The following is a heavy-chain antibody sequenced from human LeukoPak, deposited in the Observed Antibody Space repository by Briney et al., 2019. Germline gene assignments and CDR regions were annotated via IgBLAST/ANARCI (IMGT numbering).Heavy chain of an antibody. J-gene: IGHJ4*02. CDR2: IKSKTDGGTT. Sequence: GGSLRLSCAASGFTFSNAWMSWVRQAPGKGLEWVGRIKSKTDGGTTDYAAPVKGRFTISRDDSKNTLYLQMNSLKTEDTAVYYCTTLALSHNYDYVWGRYFDYWGQGTLVTVSS. V-gene: IGHV3-15*01. CDR1: GFTFSNAW. CDR3: TTLALSHNYDYVWGRYFDY. D-gene: IGHD3-16*01.